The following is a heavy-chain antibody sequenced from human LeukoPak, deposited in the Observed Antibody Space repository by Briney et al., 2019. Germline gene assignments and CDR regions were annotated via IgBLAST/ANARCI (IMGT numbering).Heavy chain of an antibody. V-gene: IGHV1-18*01. J-gene: IGHJ5*02. CDR2: ISAYNGNT. D-gene: IGHD1-26*01. Sequence: GASVKVSCKTSGYTFTSYGIHWVRQAPGQGLEWMGWISAYNGNTNYAQKLQGRVTMTTDTSTSTAYMELRSLRSDDTAVYYCARERGGKWELLNWFDPWGQGTLVTVSS. CDR3: ARERGGKWELLNWFDP. CDR1: GYTFTSYG.